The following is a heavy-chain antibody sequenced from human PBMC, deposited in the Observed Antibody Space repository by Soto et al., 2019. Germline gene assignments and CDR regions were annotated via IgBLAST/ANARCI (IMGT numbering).Heavy chain of an antibody. V-gene: IGHV3-23*01. CDR1: GFPFLSYA. CDR3: ARASYGMDV. J-gene: IGHJ6*02. Sequence: GVSLSLSCAASGFPFLSYAMSWVRQAPGKGLEWVSAISGSGGSTYYADSAKGRFTISRDNSKNTLYLQMNSLRAEDTAVYYCARASYGMDVWGHGTKVTVSS. CDR2: ISGSGGST.